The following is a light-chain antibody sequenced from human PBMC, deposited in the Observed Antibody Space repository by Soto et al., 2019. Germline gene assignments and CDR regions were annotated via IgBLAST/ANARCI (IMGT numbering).Light chain of an antibody. CDR2: EVT. CDR1: SRDVGAYNK. J-gene: IGLJ3*02. V-gene: IGLV2-14*01. CDR3: SSYAGSNNLP. Sequence: QSVLTQPASVSGSPGQSVTISCTGTSRDVGAYNKVCWYQQHPGKVPKLLMFEVTNRPSGVSSRFSGSKSGNTASLTISGLQAEDEADYYCSSYAGSNNLPFGGGTQLTVL.